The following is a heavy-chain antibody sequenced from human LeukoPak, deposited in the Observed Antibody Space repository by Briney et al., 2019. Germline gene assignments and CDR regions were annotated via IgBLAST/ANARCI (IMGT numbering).Heavy chain of an antibody. J-gene: IGHJ4*02. CDR3: ASSNYYDSSVRFHY. D-gene: IGHD3-22*01. CDR1: GGRLSGYY. Sequence: SETLSLTCALYGGRLSGYYWSWIPWPRGKGVEWIMELYHSGSTNYTPSPKSRVTISADTSKNQCSLKLSSVTAADTAVYYCASSNYYDSSVRFHYWGQGTLATVSS. V-gene: IGHV4-34*01. CDR2: LYHSGST.